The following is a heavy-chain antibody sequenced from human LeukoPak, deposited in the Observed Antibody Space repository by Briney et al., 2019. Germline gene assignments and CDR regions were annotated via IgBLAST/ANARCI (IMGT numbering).Heavy chain of an antibody. CDR2: IKQDGSEK. CDR1: GFTFSSYW. CDR3: AGDPPPPGGYSSGWFDY. V-gene: IGHV3-7*01. D-gene: IGHD6-19*01. Sequence: GGSLRLSCAASGFTFSSYWMSWVRQAPGKGLEWVANIKQDGSEKYYVDSVKGRFTISRDNAKSSLYLQMNSLRAEDTAVYYCAGDPPPPGGYSSGWFDYWGQGTLVTVSS. J-gene: IGHJ4*02.